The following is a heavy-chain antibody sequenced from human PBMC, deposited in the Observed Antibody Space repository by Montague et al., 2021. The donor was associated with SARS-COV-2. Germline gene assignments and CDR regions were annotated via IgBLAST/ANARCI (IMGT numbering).Heavy chain of an antibody. CDR3: ARLSFGCSGGSCYLDYYGMDV. CDR1: GYSFTSYW. V-gene: IGHV5-51*01. J-gene: IGHJ6*02. D-gene: IGHD2-15*01. CDR2: IYPGDSDT. Sequence: QSGAEVKKPGESLKISCKGSGYSFTSYWIGWVRQMPGKGLEWMGIIYPGDSDTRYSPSFQGQVTISADKSISTAYLQWSSLKASDTAMYYCARLSFGCSGGSCYLDYYGMDVWGQGTTVTVSS.